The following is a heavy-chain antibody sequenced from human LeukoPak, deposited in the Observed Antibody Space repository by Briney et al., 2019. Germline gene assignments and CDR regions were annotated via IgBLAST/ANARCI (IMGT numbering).Heavy chain of an antibody. D-gene: IGHD3/OR15-3a*01. V-gene: IGHV4-39*01. CDR1: DDSISSSTYY. Sequence: SETLSLTCIISDDSISSSTYYWGWIRQPPGKGLEWIGTLYYSGKTYYNPSLKSRVTISVDTSKNQFSLKLSSVTAADTAVYYCARLDYYFDYWGQGTLVTVSS. CDR2: LYYSGKT. CDR3: ARLDYYFDY. J-gene: IGHJ4*02.